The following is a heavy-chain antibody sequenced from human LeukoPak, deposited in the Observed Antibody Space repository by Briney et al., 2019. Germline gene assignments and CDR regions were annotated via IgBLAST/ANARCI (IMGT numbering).Heavy chain of an antibody. CDR3: AKDGYYGSGSYNWFDP. CDR1: GYTFTGYY. CDR2: INPNSGGT. D-gene: IGHD3-10*01. J-gene: IGHJ5*02. Sequence: GASVKVSCKASGYTFTGYYMHWVRQAPGQGLEWMGWINPNSGGTNYAQKFQGRVAMTRDTSISTAYMELSRLRSEDTALYYCAKDGYYGSGSYNWFDPWGQGTLVTVSS. V-gene: IGHV1-2*02.